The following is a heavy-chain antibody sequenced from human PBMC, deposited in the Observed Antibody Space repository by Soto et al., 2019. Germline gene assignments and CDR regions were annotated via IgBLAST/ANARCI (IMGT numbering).Heavy chain of an antibody. CDR2: ISSSGTII. Sequence: GGSLRLSCAASGFSFSSYGMNWVRQDPGKGLDWVSYISSSGTIIHYADSVKGRFTISRDDAKNSLFLQMNGLRDEDTAVYYCARNPVGLDNWFDPWGQGTLVTVSS. CDR3: ARNPVGLDNWFDP. J-gene: IGHJ5*02. V-gene: IGHV3-48*02. CDR1: GFSFSSYG. D-gene: IGHD1-26*01.